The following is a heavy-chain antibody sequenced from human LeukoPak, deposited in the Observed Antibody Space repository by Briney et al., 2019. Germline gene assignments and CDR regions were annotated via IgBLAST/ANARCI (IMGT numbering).Heavy chain of an antibody. Sequence: GGSLRLSCAASGFTFSSYGMSWVRQAPGKGLEWVSAISGSGGSTHYADSVKGRFTISRDNSKNTLYLQMNSLRAEDTAVYYCAKDHGVRVRANYYYYMDVWGKGTTVTISS. CDR1: GFTFSSYG. V-gene: IGHV3-23*01. CDR3: AKDHGVRVRANYYYYMDV. CDR2: ISGSGGST. J-gene: IGHJ6*03. D-gene: IGHD3-10*01.